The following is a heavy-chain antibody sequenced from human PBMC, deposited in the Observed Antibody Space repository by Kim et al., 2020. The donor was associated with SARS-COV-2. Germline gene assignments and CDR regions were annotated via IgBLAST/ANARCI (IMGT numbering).Heavy chain of an antibody. CDR3: ARDLIGETTGTVFDS. V-gene: IGHV3-20*01. CDR1: GFTVDEYG. Sequence: GGSLRLSCAATGFTVDEYGLSWVRQAPGKGLEWVSGITRNGDRTGYADSVKGRFTITRENAKNSIYQQMNSLRAEDTAFYHCARDLIGETTGTVFDSWGQGPLVTVST. D-gene: IGHD1-1*01. J-gene: IGHJ4*02. CDR2: ITRNGDRT.